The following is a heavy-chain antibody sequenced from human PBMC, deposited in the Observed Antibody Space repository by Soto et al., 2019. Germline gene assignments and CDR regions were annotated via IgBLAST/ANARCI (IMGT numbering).Heavy chain of an antibody. CDR1: GYNFTSYA. CDR3: ARARRIPWEGWFDP. CDR2: INAGNGNT. D-gene: IGHD1-26*01. V-gene: IGHV1-3*01. J-gene: IGHJ5*02. Sequence: GASVKVSCKVSGYNFTSYAMHWVRQAPGQRLEWMGWINAGNGNTKYSQKFQGRVTITRDTSASTAYMELSSLRSEDTAVYYCARARRIPWEGWFDPWGQGTLVTVSS.